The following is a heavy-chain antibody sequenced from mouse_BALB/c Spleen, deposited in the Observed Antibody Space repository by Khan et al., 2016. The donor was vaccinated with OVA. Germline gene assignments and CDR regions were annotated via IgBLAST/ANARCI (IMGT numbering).Heavy chain of an antibody. V-gene: IGHV14-3*02. J-gene: IGHJ4*01. CDR1: GFNIKDTY. D-gene: IGHD1-2*01. CDR2: IDPANGNT. Sequence: VQLQQSGAELLRPGASVKLSCAVSGFNIKDTYIHWVKQRPEQGLEWIGRIDPANGNTKYDPKLQGKATITADTSSNTAYLQLSSLTSEDTAVYYCAYPLLLYAMGYCGQGTSVTVSS. CDR3: AYPLLLYAMGY.